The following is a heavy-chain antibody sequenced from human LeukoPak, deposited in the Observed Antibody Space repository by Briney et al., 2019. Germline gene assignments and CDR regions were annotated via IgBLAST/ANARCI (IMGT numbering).Heavy chain of an antibody. CDR1: GFSFSSYA. V-gene: IGHV3-23*01. CDR2: ISGSGGST. J-gene: IGHJ3*02. Sequence: PGGSLRLSCAAAGFSFSSYAMSWVRQAPGKGLEWVSYISGSGGSTYYADSVKGRFTISRDNSKSTLYLQMDSLRAEDTAVYYCAKDPFCSGAGCSDAFDIWGQGTMVTVSS. D-gene: IGHD2-15*01. CDR3: AKDPFCSGAGCSDAFDI.